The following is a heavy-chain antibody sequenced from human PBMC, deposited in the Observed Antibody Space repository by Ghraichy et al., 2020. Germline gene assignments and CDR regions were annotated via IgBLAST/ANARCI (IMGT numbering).Heavy chain of an antibody. CDR1: GFTFSSYA. CDR2: ISAGGGGT. V-gene: IGHV3-23*01. J-gene: IGHJ4*02. CDR3: AKIESGSSLYYFDF. D-gene: IGHD1-26*01. Sequence: GSLRLSCAASGFTFSSYAMSWVRQAPGKGLEWVSAISAGGGGTYYTDYVKGRFTISRDNSNNTLSFQMNSLKAEDTAIYYCAKIESGSSLYYFDFWGQGTLVTVSS.